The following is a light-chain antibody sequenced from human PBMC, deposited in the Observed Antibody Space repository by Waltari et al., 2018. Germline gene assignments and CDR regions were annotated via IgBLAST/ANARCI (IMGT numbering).Light chain of an antibody. Sequence: DIQMTQSPPTLSASVGDRVTITCRASQSIGGWLAWYQQQPGKAPKFLIYKASNLETGVPSRFSGSGSGTEFTLTISILQPDDFATYFCQQYNDYPWTFGQGTKVEMK. J-gene: IGKJ1*01. CDR1: QSIGGW. CDR3: QQYNDYPWT. CDR2: KAS. V-gene: IGKV1-5*03.